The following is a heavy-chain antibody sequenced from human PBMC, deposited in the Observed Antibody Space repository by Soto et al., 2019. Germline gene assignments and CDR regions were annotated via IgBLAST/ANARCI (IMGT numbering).Heavy chain of an antibody. CDR2: IYYSGST. D-gene: IGHD6-13*01. CDR1: GGSISGGVGGLYY. J-gene: IGHJ4*02. Sequence: SETLSLTCTVSGGSISGGVGGLYYGSWIRQPPGKGLEWIGYIYYSGSTYYNPSLKSRVTISVDTSKNQFSLKLSSVIAADPAVYYCARHPSGYSTPWHYFDYWGQGTLVTVSS. CDR3: ARHPSGYSTPWHYFDY. V-gene: IGHV4-30-4*01.